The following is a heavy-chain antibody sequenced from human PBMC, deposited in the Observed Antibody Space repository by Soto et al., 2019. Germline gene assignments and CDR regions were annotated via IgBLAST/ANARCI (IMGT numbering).Heavy chain of an antibody. V-gene: IGHV1-69*13. CDR2: IIPIFGTA. D-gene: IGHD2-15*01. CDR3: AREYCSGGSCYPEVYYYYYGMDV. CDR1: GGTLSSYA. Sequence: SVKVSCKASGGTLSSYAISWVRQAPGQGLEWMGGIIPIFGTANYAQKFQGRVTITADESTSTAYMELSSLRSEDTAVYYCAREYCSGGSCYPEVYYYYYGMDVWGQGTTVTVSS. J-gene: IGHJ6*02.